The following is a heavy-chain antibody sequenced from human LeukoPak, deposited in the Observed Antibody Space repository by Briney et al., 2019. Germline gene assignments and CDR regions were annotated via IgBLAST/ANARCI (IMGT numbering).Heavy chain of an antibody. CDR2: INPSDDST. D-gene: IGHD2-2*01. CDR1: GYTFNSSY. J-gene: IGHJ4*02. Sequence: ASVKVSCKASGYTFNSSYMHWVRQAPGQGLEWMGIINPSDDSTRYAQKFQGRVTMTRNTSISTAYMELSRLRSDDTAVYYCAREVGNIVVVPAVDYWGQGTLVTVSS. CDR3: AREVGNIVVVPAVDY. V-gene: IGHV1-46*02.